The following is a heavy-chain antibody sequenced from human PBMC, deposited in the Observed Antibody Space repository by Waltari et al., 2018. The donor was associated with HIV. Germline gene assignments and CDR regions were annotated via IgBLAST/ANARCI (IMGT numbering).Heavy chain of an antibody. J-gene: IGHJ4*02. CDR1: GFTFSNYW. CDR2: INYDGGDK. CDR3: AREPF. Sequence: EVHLVESGGGSVQPGGPLRLCCTGSGFTFSNYWMSWVRQAPGKGPEWVASINYDGGDKYYVDSVKGRFTISRENGKNSLYLQMSSLRVEDTAVYYCAREPFWGQGILVTVSS. V-gene: IGHV3-7*01.